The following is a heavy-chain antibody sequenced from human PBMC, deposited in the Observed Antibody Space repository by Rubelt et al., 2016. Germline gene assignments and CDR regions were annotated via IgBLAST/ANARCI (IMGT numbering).Heavy chain of an antibody. V-gene: IGHV1-18*01. J-gene: IGHJ6*02. D-gene: IGHD2-15*01. Sequence: QVQLVQSGAEVKKPGASVKVSCKASGYTFTSYGISWVRQAPGQGLEWLGWVSPYNIDTNYPERFQGRVTVTTDASTATAYMELRSLTSDDTAVYYCARETYCSGGTCYMDVWGQGTTVTVSS. CDR2: VSPYNIDT. CDR3: ARETYCSGGTCYMDV. CDR1: GYTFTSYG.